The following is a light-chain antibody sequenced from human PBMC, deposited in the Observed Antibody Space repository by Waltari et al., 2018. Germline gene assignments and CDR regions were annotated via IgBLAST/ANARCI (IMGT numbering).Light chain of an antibody. Sequence: QFVLTQPPSVSGAPGHRVTISCPGSRSNSGAAYDVHWYKQLPGAAPQVGISRHNKLPSGVPDRFSGSNSGTSASLVITGLQAEDEADYYCQSYDSTLSAWVFGGGTRVTVL. CDR3: QSYDSTLSAWV. CDR2: RHN. V-gene: IGLV1-40*01. CDR1: RSNSGAAYD. J-gene: IGLJ3*02.